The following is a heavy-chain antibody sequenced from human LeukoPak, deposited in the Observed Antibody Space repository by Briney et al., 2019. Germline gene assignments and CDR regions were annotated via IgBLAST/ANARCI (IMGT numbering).Heavy chain of an antibody. J-gene: IGHJ4*02. V-gene: IGHV3-23*01. D-gene: IGHD3-22*01. CDR3: VKGSGSSGYYPLNY. CDR2: VTDSGEKV. CDR1: GFTFSSYA. Sequence: GGSLRLSCAASGFTFSSYAMTWVRQAPGKGLERVSAVTDSGEKVFYADPVKGRFTISRDNSKNTLYLQMSSLRVEDTAVYYCVKGSGSSGYYPLNYWGQGTLVTVSS.